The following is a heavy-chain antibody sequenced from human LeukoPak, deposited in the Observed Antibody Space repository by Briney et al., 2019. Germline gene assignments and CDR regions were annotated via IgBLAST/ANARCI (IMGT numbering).Heavy chain of an antibody. CDR1: GCSISSYY. CDR3: ARQYSSGYYYGMDV. CDR2: IYYSGST. D-gene: IGHD6-19*01. V-gene: IGHV4-59*08. Sequence: SETLSLTCTVSGCSISSYYWSWIRQPPGKGLEWVGYIYYSGSTNYNPSLTSRVTISVDTSKNQFSLKLSSVNAADTAVYYCARQYSSGYYYGMDVWGQGTTVTVS. J-gene: IGHJ6*02.